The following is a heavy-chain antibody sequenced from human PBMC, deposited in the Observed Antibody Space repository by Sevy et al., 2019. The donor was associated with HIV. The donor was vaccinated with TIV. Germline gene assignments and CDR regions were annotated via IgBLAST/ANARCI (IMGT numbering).Heavy chain of an antibody. CDR2: ISWNSGSI. D-gene: IGHD4-17*01. CDR1: GFTFDDYA. Sequence: GGSLRLSCAASGFTFDDYAMHWVRQAPGKGLEWVSGISWNSGSIGYADSVKGRFTISRDNAKNSLYLQMNSLRAEDTALYYCAKDEGRYGYYGMDVWGQGTTVTVSS. CDR3: AKDEGRYGYYGMDV. V-gene: IGHV3-9*01. J-gene: IGHJ6*02.